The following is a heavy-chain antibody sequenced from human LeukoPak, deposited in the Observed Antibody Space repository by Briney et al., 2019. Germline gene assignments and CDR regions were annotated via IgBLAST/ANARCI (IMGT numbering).Heavy chain of an antibody. CDR3: ARPSEGLLDAFDI. CDR2: IRWNSGSI. D-gene: IGHD2-21*01. J-gene: IGHJ3*02. V-gene: IGHV3-9*01. CDR1: GFTFDDYA. Sequence: GRSLRLSCAASGFTFDDYAMHWLRQAPGKGLEWVSGIRWNSGSIGYADSVKGRFTISRDNAKNSLYLQINSLRAEDTALYYCARPSEGLLDAFDIWGQGTMVTVSS.